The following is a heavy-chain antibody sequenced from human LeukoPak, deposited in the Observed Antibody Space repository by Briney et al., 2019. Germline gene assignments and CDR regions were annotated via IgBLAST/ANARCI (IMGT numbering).Heavy chain of an antibody. V-gene: IGHV1-3*01. CDR3: GYYDSSGYWVRIDY. D-gene: IGHD3-22*01. Sequence: GASVKVSCKASGYTFTSYAMHWVRQAPGQRLEWMGWINAGNGNTKYSQEFQGRVTITRDTSTSTAYMELRSLRSDDTAVYYCGYYDSSGYWVRIDYWGQGTLVTVSS. CDR2: INAGNGNT. CDR1: GYTFTSYA. J-gene: IGHJ4*02.